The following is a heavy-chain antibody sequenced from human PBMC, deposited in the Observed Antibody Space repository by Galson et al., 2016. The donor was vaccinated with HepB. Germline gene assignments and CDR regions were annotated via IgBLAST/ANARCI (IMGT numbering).Heavy chain of an antibody. CDR3: ARLAGNSRDY. J-gene: IGHJ4*02. V-gene: IGHV5-10-1*01. CDR1: GNSVTSYW. Sequence: QSGAEVKKPGESLRISCKDSGNSVTSYWINWVRQMPGKGLEWMGRIDPTDSYINYSPSFQGHVTISADKSISTAYLQWSSLKASDTAIYYCARLAGNSRDYWGQGTLVTVSS. CDR2: IDPTDSYI. D-gene: IGHD4-23*01.